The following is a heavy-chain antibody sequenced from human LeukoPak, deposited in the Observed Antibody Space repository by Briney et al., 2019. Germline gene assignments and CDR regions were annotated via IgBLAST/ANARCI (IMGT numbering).Heavy chain of an antibody. CDR1: GFTFSSYS. Sequence: GGSLRLSCAASGFTFSSYSMNWVRQAPGKGLGWVSSISSSSSYIYYADSVKGRFTISRDNAKNSLYLQMNSLRAEDTAVYYCARVGLAAAGTPLWGQGTLVTVSS. J-gene: IGHJ4*02. CDR3: ARVGLAAAGTPL. D-gene: IGHD6-13*01. V-gene: IGHV3-21*01. CDR2: ISSSSSYI.